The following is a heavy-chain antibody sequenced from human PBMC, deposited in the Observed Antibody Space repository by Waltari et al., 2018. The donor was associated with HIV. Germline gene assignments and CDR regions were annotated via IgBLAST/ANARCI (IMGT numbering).Heavy chain of an antibody. V-gene: IGHV4-39*01. CDR3: ARHSLTYYYDSSGYSVAFDY. J-gene: IGHJ4*02. D-gene: IGHD3-22*01. Sequence: QLQLQESGPGLVKPSETLSPTCTVSGGPISSSSYYWGWIRQPPGKGLEWIGSIYYSGSTYYNPSLKSRVTISVDTSKNQFSLKLSAVTAADTAVYYCARHSLTYYYDSSGYSVAFDYWGQGTLVTVSS. CDR2: IYYSGST. CDR1: GGPISSSSYY.